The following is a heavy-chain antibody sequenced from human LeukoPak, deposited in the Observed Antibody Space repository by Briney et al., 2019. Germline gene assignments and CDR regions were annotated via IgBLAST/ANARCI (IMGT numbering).Heavy chain of an antibody. D-gene: IGHD5-12*01. J-gene: IGHJ3*02. CDR1: GFMFRDHA. CDR2: IRTKTYSQTT. V-gene: IGHV3-49*03. CDR3: SRNSGTLTGWPFDI. Sequence: PGGSLRLSCTASGFMFRDHAMSWFRQAPGKGLEWVGFIRTKTYSQTTEYAASVKGRFTISRDDSTSIAYLQMNSLKTEDTALYYCSRNSGTLTGWPFDIWGQGTMVTVSS.